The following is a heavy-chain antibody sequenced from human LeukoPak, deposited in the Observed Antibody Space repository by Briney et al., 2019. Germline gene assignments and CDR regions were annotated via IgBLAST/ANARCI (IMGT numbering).Heavy chain of an antibody. CDR1: GFTFSNYW. Sequence: GGSLRLSCAASGFTFSNYWMSWVRQAPGKGLEWVANIKQDGSEKYYVDSVKGRFTISRDNAKNSLYLQMNSLRAEDTSVYYCARPLGYCTSTICRTDYFDYWGQGTLVTVSS. D-gene: IGHD2-2*01. J-gene: IGHJ4*02. CDR2: IKQDGSEK. V-gene: IGHV3-7*01. CDR3: ARPLGYCTSTICRTDYFDY.